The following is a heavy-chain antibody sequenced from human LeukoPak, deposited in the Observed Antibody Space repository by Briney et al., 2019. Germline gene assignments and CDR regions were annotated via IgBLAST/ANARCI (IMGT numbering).Heavy chain of an antibody. CDR2: IWYDGSNK. D-gene: IGHD3-3*01. CDR1: GFTFSSYG. V-gene: IGHV3-33*01. Sequence: GRSLRLSCAASGFTFSSYGMHWVRQAPGKGLEWVAVIWYDGSNKYYADSVKGRFTISRDNSKNTLYLQMNSLRAEDTAVYYCARYDFWSGYDHYYYGMDVWGQGTTVTVSS. CDR3: ARYDFWSGYDHYYYGMDV. J-gene: IGHJ6*02.